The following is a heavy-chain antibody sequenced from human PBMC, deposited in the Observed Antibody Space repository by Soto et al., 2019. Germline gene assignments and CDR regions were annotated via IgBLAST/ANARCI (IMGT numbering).Heavy chain of an antibody. Sequence: GGSLRLSCAASGFTFSNAWMNWVRQAPGKGLEWVGRIKSKTDGGTTDYAAPVKGRFTISRDDSKNTLYLQMNSLKTEDTAVYYCTTEVDIYYYGMDVWGQGTTVTVSS. D-gene: IGHD3-9*01. V-gene: IGHV3-15*07. CDR3: TTEVDIYYYGMDV. J-gene: IGHJ6*02. CDR1: GFTFSNAW. CDR2: IKSKTDGGTT.